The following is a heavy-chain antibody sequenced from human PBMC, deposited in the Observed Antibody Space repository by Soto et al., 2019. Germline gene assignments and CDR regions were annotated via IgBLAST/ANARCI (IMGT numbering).Heavy chain of an antibody. D-gene: IGHD6-19*01. Sequence: PSETLSLTCTFSCGSVISGSYYWSWIRQPPGKGLEWIGYIYYSGSTNYNPSLKSRVTISVDTSKNQFSLKLSSVTAADTAVYYCAKTGWNYYYYGMDVWGQGTTVTVSS. J-gene: IGHJ6*02. CDR3: AKTGWNYYYYGMDV. V-gene: IGHV4-61*01. CDR1: CGSVISGSYY. CDR2: IYYSGST.